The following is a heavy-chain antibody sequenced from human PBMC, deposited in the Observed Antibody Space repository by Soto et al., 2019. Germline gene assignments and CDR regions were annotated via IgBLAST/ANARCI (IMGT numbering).Heavy chain of an antibody. CDR1: GGTFSSYA. V-gene: IGHV1-69*13. CDR2: IIPIFGTA. D-gene: IGHD2-2*02. Sequence: SVKVSCKASGGTFSSYAISWVRQAPGQGLEWMGGIIPIFGTANYAQKFQGRVTITADESTSTAYMELSSPRSEDTAVYYCAGGYCSSTSCYSRRSYWFDPWGQGTLVTV. J-gene: IGHJ5*02. CDR3: AGGYCSSTSCYSRRSYWFDP.